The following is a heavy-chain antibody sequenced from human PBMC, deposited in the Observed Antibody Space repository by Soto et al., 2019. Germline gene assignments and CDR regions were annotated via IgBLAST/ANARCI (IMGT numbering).Heavy chain of an antibody. Sequence: QVQLVQSGAEVKKPGSSVMRSCKASGGTFSNYAISWVRQAPGQGLEWMGGIIPLYGTSIYAQKFQDRVTITADESAITAYMELSSLRSEDTAVYYCARSETFYHDSSGKRSFYFDNWGQGTLLTVSS. D-gene: IGHD3-22*01. CDR2: IIPLYGTS. V-gene: IGHV1-69*01. CDR3: ARSETFYHDSSGKRSFYFDN. CDR1: GGTFSNYA. J-gene: IGHJ4*02.